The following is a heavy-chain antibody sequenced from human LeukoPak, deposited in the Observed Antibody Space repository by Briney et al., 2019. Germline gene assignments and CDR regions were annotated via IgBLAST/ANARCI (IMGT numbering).Heavy chain of an antibody. CDR3: AKDRCSSSTCREAFEI. Sequence: PGGSLRLSCAVSRFTFSRYGMHWIRQAPGKGMEWVAFIWYDGKNDQEYAESVKGRFTISRDNSKNTLYLQMNSLRTEDTAMYYCAKDRCSSSTCREAFEIWGQGTLVTVSS. CDR2: IWYDGKNDQ. CDR1: RFTFSRYG. D-gene: IGHD2-2*01. V-gene: IGHV3-30*02. J-gene: IGHJ3*02.